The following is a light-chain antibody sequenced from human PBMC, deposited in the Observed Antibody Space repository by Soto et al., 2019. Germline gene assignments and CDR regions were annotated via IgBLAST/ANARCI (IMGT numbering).Light chain of an antibody. CDR1: SSDVGGYNY. CDR3: SSYTSSSTPYV. J-gene: IGLJ1*01. CDR2: DVT. Sequence: QSALTQPASVSGSPGQSITISCTGTSSDVGGYNYVSWYQQHPVNAPKLMIYDVTNRPSGVSDRFSGSKSGNTASLTISGLQAEDEADYYCSSYTSSSTPYVFGTGTKVTVL. V-gene: IGLV2-14*01.